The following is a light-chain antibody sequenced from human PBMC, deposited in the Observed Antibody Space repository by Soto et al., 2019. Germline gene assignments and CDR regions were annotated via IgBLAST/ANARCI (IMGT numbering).Light chain of an antibody. CDR3: RQYNHWPPWT. J-gene: IGKJ1*01. Sequence: EMVMTQSPATLSVSPGERATLSCRASQSVSSDLAWYQQKPGQAPRLLIYGASTRAAGIPTRFSGSGSGTEFTLTISSLQSEDFAVYYCRQYNHWPPWTFGQGTKVEVK. V-gene: IGKV3-15*01. CDR2: GAS. CDR1: QSVSSD.